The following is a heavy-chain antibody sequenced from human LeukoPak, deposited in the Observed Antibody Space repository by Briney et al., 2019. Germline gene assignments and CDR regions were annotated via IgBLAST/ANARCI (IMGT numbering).Heavy chain of an antibody. Sequence: ASVKVSCKASGYTFTYYAIQWVRQAPGQRLEWMGWINAGNGNTKYSQKFQGRVTITRDTSASTAYMELSSLRSEDTAVYYCARAYYGLINWFDPWGQGTLVTVSS. J-gene: IGHJ5*02. D-gene: IGHD3-10*01. V-gene: IGHV1-3*01. CDR2: INAGNGNT. CDR3: ARAYYGLINWFDP. CDR1: GYTFTYYA.